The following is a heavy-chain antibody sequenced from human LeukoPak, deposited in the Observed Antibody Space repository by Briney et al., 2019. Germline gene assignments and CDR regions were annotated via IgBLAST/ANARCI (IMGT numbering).Heavy chain of an antibody. CDR1: GFTFSSYA. V-gene: IGHV3-30-3*01. CDR2: ISYDGSNK. Sequence: GALRLSCAASGFTFSSYAMHWVHQAPGKGLEWVAVISYDGSNKYYADSVKGRFTISRDNSKNTLYLQMNSLRAEDTAVYYCARDQSPIAAAAPYYYYYGMDVWGQGTTVTVSS. J-gene: IGHJ6*02. D-gene: IGHD6-13*01. CDR3: ARDQSPIAAAAPYYYYYGMDV.